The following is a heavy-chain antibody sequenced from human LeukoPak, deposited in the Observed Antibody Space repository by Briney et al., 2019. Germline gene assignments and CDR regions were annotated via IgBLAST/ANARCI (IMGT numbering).Heavy chain of an antibody. D-gene: IGHD2-2*01. CDR3: ARDAPYHDY. J-gene: IGHJ4*02. Sequence: PGGSLRLSCVTSGFTFSRFPMHWVRQAPGKGLEWVAVISGDGRDRFYAEALKGRFTISRDNSKNTLYLQFNSLGVEDTAVYYCARDAPYHDYWGQGTLVTVSA. CDR2: ISGDGRDR. V-gene: IGHV3-30*04. CDR1: GFTFSRFP.